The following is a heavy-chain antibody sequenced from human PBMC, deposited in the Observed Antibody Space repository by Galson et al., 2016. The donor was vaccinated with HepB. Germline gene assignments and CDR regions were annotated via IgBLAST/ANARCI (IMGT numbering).Heavy chain of an antibody. CDR3: ARGYKQQLDAFDI. V-gene: IGHV3-21*01. D-gene: IGHD6-13*01. CDR2: ISTSSSYI. J-gene: IGHJ3*02. Sequence: SLRLSCAASGFTFGSYSMHWVRQAPGMGLEWVSSISTSSSYIYVTDSVKGRFTISRDNAKNSLYLQMSSRRAEDTAVYYCARGYKQQLDAFDIWGQGTMVTVSS. CDR1: GFTFGSYS.